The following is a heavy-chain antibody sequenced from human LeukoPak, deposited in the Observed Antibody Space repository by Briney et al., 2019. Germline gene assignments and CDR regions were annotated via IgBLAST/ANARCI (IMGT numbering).Heavy chain of an antibody. Sequence: GGSLRLSCEAAGFTFGTYVMGWVRQAPGKGLEWVAGITGNSDHTHHADSVKGRFTVSRDNSKDTLFLQMDSLRAEDTAVYYCGGFNTGWYDYWGQGTLVTVSS. CDR3: GGFNTGWYDY. CDR2: ITGNSDHT. D-gene: IGHD6-19*01. CDR1: GFTFGTYV. J-gene: IGHJ4*02. V-gene: IGHV3-23*01.